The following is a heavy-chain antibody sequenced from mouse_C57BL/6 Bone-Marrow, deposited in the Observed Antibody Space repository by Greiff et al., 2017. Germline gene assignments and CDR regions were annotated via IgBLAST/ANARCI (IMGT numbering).Heavy chain of an antibody. V-gene: IGHV5-4*03. Sequence: EVKLMESGGGLVKPGGSLKLSCAASGFTFSSYAMSWVRQTPEKRLEWVATISDGGSYTYYPDNVKGRFTISRDNAKNNLYLQMGHLKSEDTAMYYCARMCYWYFDVWGTGTTVTVSS. CDR2: ISDGGSYT. CDR1: GFTFSSYA. CDR3: ARMCYWYFDV. J-gene: IGHJ1*03.